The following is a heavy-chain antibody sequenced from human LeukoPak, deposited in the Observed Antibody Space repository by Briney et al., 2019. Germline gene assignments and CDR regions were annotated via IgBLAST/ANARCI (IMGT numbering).Heavy chain of an antibody. J-gene: IGHJ3*02. D-gene: IGHD3-22*01. CDR1: GFTLSSYG. CDR2: ISGSGGST. V-gene: IGHV3-23*01. Sequence: GGTLRLSCAASGFTLSSYGMSWVRQAPGKGLEWVSAISGSGGSTYYADSVKGRFTISRDNSKNTLYLQMNSLRAEDTAVYYCAKDSYYDSSGYWDDAFDIWGQGTMVTVSS. CDR3: AKDSYYDSSGYWDDAFDI.